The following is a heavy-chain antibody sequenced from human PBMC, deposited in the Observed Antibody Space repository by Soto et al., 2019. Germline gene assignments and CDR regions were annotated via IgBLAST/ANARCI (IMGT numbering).Heavy chain of an antibody. CDR3: ATSFSRSGATCHDGCNYFDP. CDR2: TYYRSRWYN. J-gene: IGHJ5*02. Sequence: QLQQSGPGLVKPSQTPSLTCAISGDSVSSDSVAWNWIRQSPSRGLEWLGRTYYRSRWYNDYAGYVKSRISITPYTSKTHFSLQLNSVTPDDTAVYYCATSFSRSGATCHDGCNYFDPRGQGTLGTVSS. V-gene: IGHV6-1*01. D-gene: IGHD3-3*01. CDR1: GDSVSSDSVA.